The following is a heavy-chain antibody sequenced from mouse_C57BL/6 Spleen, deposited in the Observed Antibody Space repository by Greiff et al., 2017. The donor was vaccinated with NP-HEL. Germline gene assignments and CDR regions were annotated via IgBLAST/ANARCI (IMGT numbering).Heavy chain of an antibody. Sequence: EVKLMESGAELVRPGASVKLSCTASGFNIKDDYMHWVKQRPEQGLEWIGWIDPENGDTEYASKFQGKATITADTSSNTAYLQLSSLTSEDAAVYYCTTRITTVVEDYWGQGTTLTVSS. D-gene: IGHD1-1*01. CDR2: IDPENGDT. J-gene: IGHJ2*01. V-gene: IGHV14-4*01. CDR1: GFNIKDDY. CDR3: TTRITTVVEDY.